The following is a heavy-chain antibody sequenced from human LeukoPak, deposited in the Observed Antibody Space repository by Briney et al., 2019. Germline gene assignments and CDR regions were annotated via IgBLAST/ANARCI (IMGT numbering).Heavy chain of an antibody. CDR1: GDSISSGAYS. J-gene: IGHJ5*02. Sequence: SQTLSLTCVVSGDSISSGAYSWSWIRQPPGKGLGWIGYIFHTGSTFYNPSLKSRVTISVDNSKNQFSLRLSSVTAADTAVYYCARELWFANAPGSWLDPWGQGALVTVSS. V-gene: IGHV4-30-2*01. D-gene: IGHD2-21*01. CDR2: IFHTGST. CDR3: ARELWFANAPGSWLDP.